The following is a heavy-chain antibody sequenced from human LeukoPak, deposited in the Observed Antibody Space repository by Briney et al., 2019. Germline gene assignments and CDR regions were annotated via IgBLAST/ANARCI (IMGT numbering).Heavy chain of an antibody. V-gene: IGHV1-18*01. CDR1: GYTFTSYG. J-gene: IGHJ5*02. CDR2: ISAYNGNT. Sequence: ASVKVSCKASGYTFTSYGISWVRQAPGQGLEWMGWISAYNGNTNYAQKLQGRVTMTTDTSTSTAYMELRSLRSDDTAVYYCARGDLHGDYGVHWFDPWGQGTLVTVSS. D-gene: IGHD4-17*01. CDR3: ARGDLHGDYGVHWFDP.